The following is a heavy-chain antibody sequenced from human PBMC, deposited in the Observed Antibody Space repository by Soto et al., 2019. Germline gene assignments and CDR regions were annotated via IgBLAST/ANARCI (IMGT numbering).Heavy chain of an antibody. V-gene: IGHV3-48*01. J-gene: IGHJ5*02. CDR1: GFTFSSYS. CDR3: ARDVGYCSGGSCYYRWFDP. Sequence: GGSLRLSCAASGFTFSSYSMNWDRQAPGKGLEWVSYISSSSSTIYYADSVKGRFTISRDNAKNSLYLQMNSLRAEDTAVYYCARDVGYCSGGSCYYRWFDPWGQGTLVTVSS. CDR2: ISSSSSTI. D-gene: IGHD2-15*01.